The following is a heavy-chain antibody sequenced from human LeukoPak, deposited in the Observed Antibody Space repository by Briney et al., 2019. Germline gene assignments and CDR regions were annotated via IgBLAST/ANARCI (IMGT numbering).Heavy chain of an antibody. CDR3: VRYCSSTSCYIGSGEYFQH. CDR2: ISSSGSNK. V-gene: IGHV3-11*01. CDR1: GSTFSDYY. D-gene: IGHD2-2*01. J-gene: IGHJ1*01. Sequence: GGSLRLSCAASGSTFSDYYMSWIRQAPGKGLEWVSYISSSGSNKFYADSVKGRFTISRDNAKNSLYLQMNSLRAEDTALYYCVRYCSSTSCYIGSGEYFQHWGQGTLVTVSS.